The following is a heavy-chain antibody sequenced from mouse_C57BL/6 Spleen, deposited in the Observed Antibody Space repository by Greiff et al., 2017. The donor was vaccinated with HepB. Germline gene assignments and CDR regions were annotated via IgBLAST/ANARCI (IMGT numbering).Heavy chain of an antibody. CDR2: IHPNSGST. CDR3: ASHYYGSSYAFDY. Sequence: QVQLQQPGAELVKPGASVKLSCKASGYTFTSYWMHWVKQRPGQGLEWIGMIHPNSGSTNYNEKFKSKATLTVDKSSSTAYMQLSSLTSEDSAVYYCASHYYGSSYAFDYWGQGTTLTVSS. CDR1: GYTFTSYW. V-gene: IGHV1-64*01. D-gene: IGHD1-1*01. J-gene: IGHJ2*01.